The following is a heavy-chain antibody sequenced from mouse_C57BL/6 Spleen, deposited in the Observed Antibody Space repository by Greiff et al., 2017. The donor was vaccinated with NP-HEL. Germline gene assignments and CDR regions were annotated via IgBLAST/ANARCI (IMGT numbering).Heavy chain of an antibody. CDR3: ARRVYYSNYGGYFDV. CDR2: IWTGGGT. J-gene: IGHJ1*03. V-gene: IGHV2-9-1*01. CDR1: GFSLTSYA. D-gene: IGHD2-5*01. Sequence: VHLVESGPGLVAPSQSLSITCTVSGFSLTSYAISWVRQPPGKGLEWLGVIWTGGGTNYNSALKSRLSISKDNSKSQVFLKMNSLQTDDTARYYCARRVYYSNYGGYFDVWGTGTTVTVSS.